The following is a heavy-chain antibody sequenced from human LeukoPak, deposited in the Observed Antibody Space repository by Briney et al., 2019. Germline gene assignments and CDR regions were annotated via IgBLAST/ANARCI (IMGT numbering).Heavy chain of an antibody. CDR2: IYPGDSDT. V-gene: IGHV5-51*01. CDR1: GYSFTSYW. CDR3: ARQRVPAAMENWFDP. J-gene: IGHJ5*02. D-gene: IGHD2-2*01. Sequence: RTGESLKISCKGSGYSFTSYWIGWVRQMPGKGHEWMGIIYPGDSDTRYSPSFQGQVTISADKSISTAYLQWSSLKASDTAMYYCARQRVPAAMENWFDPWGQGTLVTVSS.